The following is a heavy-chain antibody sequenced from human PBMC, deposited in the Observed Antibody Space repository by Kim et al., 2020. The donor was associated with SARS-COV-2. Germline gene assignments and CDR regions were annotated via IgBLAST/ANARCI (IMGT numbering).Heavy chain of an antibody. J-gene: IGHJ4*02. CDR2: INPSGGST. CDR3: ARDVTLLYYGSGSYLDY. V-gene: IGHV1-46*01. D-gene: IGHD3-10*01. Sequence: ASVKVSCKASGYTFTSYYMHWVRQAPGQGLEWMGIINPSGGSTSYAQKFQGRVTMTRDTSTSTVYMELSSLRSEDTAVYYCARDVTLLYYGSGSYLDYWGQGTLVTVSS. CDR1: GYTFTSYY.